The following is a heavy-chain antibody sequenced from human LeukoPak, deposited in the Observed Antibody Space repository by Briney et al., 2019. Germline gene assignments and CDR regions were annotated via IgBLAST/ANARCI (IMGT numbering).Heavy chain of an antibody. V-gene: IGHV3-74*01. D-gene: IGHD1-20*01. CDR2: INSDGSST. CDR1: GFTFSSYW. Sequence: GGSLRLSCAASGFTFSSYWMHWVRQAPGKGLVWVSRINSDGSSTSYADSVKGRFTISGDNAKNTLYLQMNSLRAEDTAVNYCARNNWNNWFDPWGQGTLVTVSS. CDR3: ARNNWNNWFDP. J-gene: IGHJ5*02.